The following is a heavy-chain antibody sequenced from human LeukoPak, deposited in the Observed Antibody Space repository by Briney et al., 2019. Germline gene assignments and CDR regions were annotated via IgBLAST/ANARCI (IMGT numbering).Heavy chain of an antibody. D-gene: IGHD1-26*01. Sequence: SGGSLRLSCAASGFTFSSYSMNWVRQAPGKGLEWVSSIGSSSSYMYYADSVKGRFTISRDNAKNSLYLQMNSLRAEDTAVYYCARDGQWELPFDYWGQGTLVTVSS. CDR3: ARDGQWELPFDY. CDR2: IGSSSSYM. V-gene: IGHV3-21*01. CDR1: GFTFSSYS. J-gene: IGHJ4*02.